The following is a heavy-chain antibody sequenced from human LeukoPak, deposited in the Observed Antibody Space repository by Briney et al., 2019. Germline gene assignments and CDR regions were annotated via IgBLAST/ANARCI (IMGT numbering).Heavy chain of an antibody. CDR1: GGTFSSYA. Sequence: GASVKVSCKASGGTFSSYAISWVRQAPGQGLEWMGGIIPIFGTANYAQKFQGRVTITTDESTSTAYMELSSLRSEDTAVYYCARSSWYEGDYYYYMDVWGKGTTVTVSS. CDR3: ARSSWYEGDYYYYMDV. CDR2: IIPIFGTA. V-gene: IGHV1-69*05. D-gene: IGHD6-13*01. J-gene: IGHJ6*03.